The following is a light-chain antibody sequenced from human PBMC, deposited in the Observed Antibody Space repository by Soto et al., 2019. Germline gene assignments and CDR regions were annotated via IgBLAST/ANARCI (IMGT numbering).Light chain of an antibody. V-gene: IGKV3-15*01. CDR1: QSISNN. Sequence: TLSVSPGESGTVCCRASQSISNNLGWYQQKPGQAPRLLMYDASTRATGVPARFSGSGSGTEFTLTISSLQHEDFAIYYCKQDKNFPPLTFAEGTKV. CDR2: DAS. J-gene: IGKJ4*01. CDR3: KQDKNFPPLT.